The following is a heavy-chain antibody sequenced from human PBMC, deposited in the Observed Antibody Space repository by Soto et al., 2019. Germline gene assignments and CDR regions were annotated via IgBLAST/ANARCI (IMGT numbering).Heavy chain of an antibody. CDR2: IYYSVST. J-gene: IGHJ6*02. CDR3: AREGTTVDSYYYYGMDV. V-gene: IGHV4-59*01. D-gene: IGHD1-1*01. CDR1: GGSISSYY. Sequence: QVQLQESGPGLVKPSETLSLTCTVSGGSISSYYWSWIRQPPGKGLEWIGYIYYSVSTNYNPSLKSRVTISVDTAKNQFSLKLSSVTAADTAVYYCAREGTTVDSYYYYGMDVWGQGTTVTVSS.